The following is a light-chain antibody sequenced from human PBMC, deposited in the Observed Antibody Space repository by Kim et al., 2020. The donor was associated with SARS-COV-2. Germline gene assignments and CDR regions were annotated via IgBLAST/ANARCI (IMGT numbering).Light chain of an antibody. Sequence: DIQMTQSPSSLSASVGDRVTITCRASQSIANYLAWYQQKPGIVPKLLICAASTLQPGVPSRFSGSRSGTDFTLTISSLQPEDVATYYCHKYDDFPCTFGEGTKVDIK. J-gene: IGKJ1*01. V-gene: IGKV1-27*01. CDR3: HKYDDFPCT. CDR1: QSIANY. CDR2: AAS.